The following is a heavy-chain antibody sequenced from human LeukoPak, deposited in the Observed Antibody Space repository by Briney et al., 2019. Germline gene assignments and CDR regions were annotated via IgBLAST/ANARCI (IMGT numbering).Heavy chain of an antibody. V-gene: IGHV4-4*07. CDR2: IYTSGST. J-gene: IGHJ4*02. D-gene: IGHD2-21*02. CDR3: ARQGPYCGSDCYPATLDY. CDR1: GGSISSYY. Sequence: SETLSLTCTVSGGSISSYYWSWIRQPAGKGLEWIGRIYTSGSTNYNPSLKSRVTISVDTSKNQFSLRLSSVTAADTAVYYCARQGPYCGSDCYPATLDYWGQGTLVTVSS.